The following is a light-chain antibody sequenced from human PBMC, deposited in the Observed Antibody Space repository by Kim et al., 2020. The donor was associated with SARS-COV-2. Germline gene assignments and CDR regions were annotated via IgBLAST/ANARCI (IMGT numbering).Light chain of an antibody. V-gene: IGLV3-25*03. CDR1: ALPKQY. CDR3: QSADSSDTPVV. J-gene: IGLJ2*01. Sequence: SYELTQPPSVSVSPGQTARITCSGDALPKQYAYWYQQKPGQAPVLVIYKDSERPSGIPERFSGSSSGTTVTLTISGVQAEDEAAYYCQSADSSDTPVVFG. CDR2: KDS.